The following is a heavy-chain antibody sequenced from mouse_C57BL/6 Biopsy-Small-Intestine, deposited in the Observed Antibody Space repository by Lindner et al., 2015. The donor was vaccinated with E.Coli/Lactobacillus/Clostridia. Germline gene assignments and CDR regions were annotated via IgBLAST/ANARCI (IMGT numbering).Heavy chain of an antibody. CDR2: INSNTGGT. CDR3: TRTPLTNMAASGFRFDF. Sequence: SVKVSCKASGYTFTGSYIHWVRQAPGQGLEWMGWINSNTGGTTYVQKFRGRVTMTRDTSISTAYMELSRLVSDDTAVYYCTRTPLTNMAASGFRFDFWGQGTLVTVSS. D-gene: IGHD6-1*01. CDR1: GYTFTGSY. J-gene: IGHJ4*01. V-gene: IGHV1S16*01.